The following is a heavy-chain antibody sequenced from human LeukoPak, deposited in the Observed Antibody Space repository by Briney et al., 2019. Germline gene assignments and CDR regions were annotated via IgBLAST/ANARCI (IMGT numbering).Heavy chain of an antibody. Sequence: SETLSLTCAVSGSSISSSNWWTWVRPPPGKGLEWIGEIYHSGSTNYNPSLKSRVTISLDKSKNQFSLKLRSVTAADTAVYYCARASLSYGTFTLTDYWGQGTLVTVSS. CDR1: GSSISSSNW. CDR2: IYHSGST. V-gene: IGHV4-4*02. J-gene: IGHJ4*02. D-gene: IGHD4-17*01. CDR3: ARASLSYGTFTLTDY.